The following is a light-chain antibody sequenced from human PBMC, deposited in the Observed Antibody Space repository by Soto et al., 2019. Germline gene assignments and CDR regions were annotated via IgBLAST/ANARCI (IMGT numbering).Light chain of an antibody. J-gene: IGKJ1*01. CDR2: EAS. CDR3: QKYNGTPRT. CDR1: QDISGH. V-gene: IGKV1-27*01. Sequence: DIRVTQSPSSLSASVGDRATITCRASQDISGHLAWYQQKPGKVPKLLIYEASTLHSGVPSRFSASGSGTDFTLTISSLQPEDVATYYCQKYNGTPRTFGQGTKVELK.